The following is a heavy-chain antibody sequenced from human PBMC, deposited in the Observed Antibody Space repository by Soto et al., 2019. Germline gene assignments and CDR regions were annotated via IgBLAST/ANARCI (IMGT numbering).Heavy chain of an antibody. CDR2: INAGSGDT. CDR3: ANGGYCRRTSCLSWFTP. Sequence: QAQLVQSGAEVKKPGATAKVSCKASGYTFTTFSMHWLRQAPGQRPEWIGWINAGSGDTKYSQHFQGRVTITRDTSARAVYRGRSGLRSNETEMYYCANGGYCRRTSCLSWFTPWGQGILVT. CDR1: GYTFTTFS. D-gene: IGHD2-2*01. V-gene: IGHV1-3*01. J-gene: IGHJ5*02.